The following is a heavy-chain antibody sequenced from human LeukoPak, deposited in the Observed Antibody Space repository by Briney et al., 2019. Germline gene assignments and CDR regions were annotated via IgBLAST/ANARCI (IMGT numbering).Heavy chain of an antibody. D-gene: IGHD3-10*01. Sequence: PGGSLRLSCAASGFTFSSYGMSWVRQAPGKGLEWVSAISGSGGSTYYADSVKGRFTISRDNSKNTLYLQMNSLRAEDTAVYYCASHQIFGELLPSSFDYWGQGTLVTVSS. V-gene: IGHV3-23*01. CDR2: ISGSGGST. CDR3: ASHQIFGELLPSSFDY. CDR1: GFTFSSYG. J-gene: IGHJ4*02.